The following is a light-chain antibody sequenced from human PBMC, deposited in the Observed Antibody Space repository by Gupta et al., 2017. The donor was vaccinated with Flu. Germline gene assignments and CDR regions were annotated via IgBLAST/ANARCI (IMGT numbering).Light chain of an antibody. CDR3: QSYDSSTWV. Sequence: FMLTQPHSVSESPGKTVTISCTRSSGSIASNYVQWYQQRPGSSPTTGIYEDNHRPSGVPDRFSGSIDSSSNSASLTISGLKTEDEADDYCQSYDSSTWVFGGGTKLTVL. V-gene: IGLV6-57*01. CDR2: EDN. CDR1: SGSIASNY. J-gene: IGLJ3*02.